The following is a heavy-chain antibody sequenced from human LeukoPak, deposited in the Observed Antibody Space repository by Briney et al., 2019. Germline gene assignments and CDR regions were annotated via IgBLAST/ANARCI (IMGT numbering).Heavy chain of an antibody. D-gene: IGHD2-15*01. J-gene: IGHJ3*02. V-gene: IGHV4-4*07. CDR1: GGSISSYY. CDR2: KYARGCS. Sequence: PSETLSLTCTVSGGSISSYYWSWIRQPAGKGLEWIGRKYARGCSNYNPPVQSRVTMSVDTSKNQFSLKLRSVTAADTAVYYCARGRYCSADICTGGDSFDIWGQGTMVSVSP. CDR3: ARGRYCSADICTGGDSFDI.